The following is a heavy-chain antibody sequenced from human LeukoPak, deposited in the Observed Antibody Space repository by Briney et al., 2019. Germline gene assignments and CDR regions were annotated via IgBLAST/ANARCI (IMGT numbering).Heavy chain of an antibody. CDR3: TRLGDDFGFHY. V-gene: IGHV3-73*01. CDR2: IKSKTNNFAT. D-gene: IGHD2-21*02. Sequence: GGSLRLSCAASGFTFSGSAMHWVRQASGKGLEWVGRIKSKTNNFATAYAASVKGRFTIFRDDSKNTAYLQMNSLKTEDTAVYYCTRLGDDFGFHYWGQGTLVTVPS. CDR1: GFTFSGSA. J-gene: IGHJ4*02.